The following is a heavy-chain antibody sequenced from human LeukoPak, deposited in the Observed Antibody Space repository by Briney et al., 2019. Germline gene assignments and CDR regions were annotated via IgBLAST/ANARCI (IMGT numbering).Heavy chain of an antibody. V-gene: IGHV3-9*01. Sequence: GRSLRLSCAASGFTFDDYAMHWVRQAPGKGLEWVSGISWNSGSIGYADSVKGRFTISRDNAKNSLYLQMNSLRAEDTALYYCAKVTDAFDIWGQGTMVTVSS. CDR3: AKVTDAFDI. J-gene: IGHJ3*02. CDR2: ISWNSGSI. CDR1: GFTFDDYA.